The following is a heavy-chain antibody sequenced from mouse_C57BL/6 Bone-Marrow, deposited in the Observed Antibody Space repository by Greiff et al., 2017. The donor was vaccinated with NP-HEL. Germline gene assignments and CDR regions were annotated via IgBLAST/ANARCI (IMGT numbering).Heavy chain of an antibody. Sequence: EVKVEESGGGLVQPGGSMKLSCVASGFTFSNYWMNWVRQSPEKGLEWVAQIRLKSDNYATHYAESVKGRFTISRDDSKSNVYLQMNNLRAEDTGIYYCTIYYGSSVWGQGTTHTVSS. J-gene: IGHJ2*01. CDR2: IRLKSDNYAT. V-gene: IGHV6-3*01. CDR3: TIYYGSSV. CDR1: GFTFSNYW. D-gene: IGHD1-1*01.